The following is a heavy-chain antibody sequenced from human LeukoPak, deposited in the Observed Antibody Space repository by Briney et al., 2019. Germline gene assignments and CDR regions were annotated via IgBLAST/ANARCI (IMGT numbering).Heavy chain of an antibody. CDR3: ARAVLLWFGELYYFDY. Sequence: SETLSLTCAVYGRSFSGYYWSWIRQPPGKGLERIGEINHSGSTNYNPSLKSRVTISVDTSKNQFSLKLSSVTAADTAVYYCARAVLLWFGELYYFDYWGQGTLVTVSS. D-gene: IGHD3-10*01. V-gene: IGHV4-34*01. CDR1: GRSFSGYY. J-gene: IGHJ4*02. CDR2: INHSGST.